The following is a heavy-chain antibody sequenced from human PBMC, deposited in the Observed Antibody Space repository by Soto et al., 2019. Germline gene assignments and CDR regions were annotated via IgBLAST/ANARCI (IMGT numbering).Heavy chain of an antibody. CDR2: IDPSDSQT. CDR3: ARQIYDSDTGPNFQYYFDS. CDR1: GYSFASYW. V-gene: IGHV5-10-1*01. D-gene: IGHD3-22*01. J-gene: IGHJ4*02. Sequence: GESLKISCKGSGYSFASYWITWVREKPGKGLEWMGRIDPSDSQTYYSPSLRGHVTISATKSITTVFLQWSSLRASDTAMYYCARQIYDSDTGPNFQYYFDSWGQGTPVTVSS.